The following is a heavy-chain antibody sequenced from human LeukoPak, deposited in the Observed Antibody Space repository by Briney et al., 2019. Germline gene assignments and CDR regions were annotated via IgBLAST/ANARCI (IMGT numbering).Heavy chain of an antibody. CDR3: ARQPADFWSPNWFDP. CDR1: GGSISSSSYY. V-gene: IGHV4-39*01. D-gene: IGHD3-3*01. CDR2: IYYSGST. J-gene: IGHJ5*02. Sequence: SETLSVTCTVSGGSISSSSYYWGWIRQPPGKGLEWIGIIYYSGSTYYNPSLKSRLTISVDTSKNQFSLKLSSVTATDTAVYYCARQPADFWSPNWFDPWGQGTLVTVSS.